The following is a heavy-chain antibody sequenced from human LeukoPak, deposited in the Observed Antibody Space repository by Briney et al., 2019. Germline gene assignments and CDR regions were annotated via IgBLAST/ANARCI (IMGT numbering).Heavy chain of an antibody. D-gene: IGHD3-3*01. CDR3: ARSVIFGVVIIDYYYMDV. V-gene: IGHV4-39*01. Sequence: ETLSLTCTVSGGSISSSSYYWGWIRQPPGKGLEWIGSIYYSGSTYYNPSLKSRVTISVDTSKNQFSLKLSSVTAADTAVYYCARSVIFGVVIIDYYYMDVWGKGTTVTVSS. CDR2: IYYSGST. CDR1: GGSISSSSYY. J-gene: IGHJ6*03.